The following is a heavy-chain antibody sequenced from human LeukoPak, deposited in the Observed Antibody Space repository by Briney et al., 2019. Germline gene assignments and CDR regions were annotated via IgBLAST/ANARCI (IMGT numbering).Heavy chain of an antibody. D-gene: IGHD3-3*01. V-gene: IGHV4-39*02. Sequence: SETLSLTCTVSGDSISRSTYYWAWIRQPPGKGLEWIGSVYYGRSPYFNPSLESRATISVDTSKNHFSLKMSSVTAADTAVYYCTVQGFWSGYRPFDYWGQGTLVTVSS. CDR1: GDSISRSTYY. J-gene: IGHJ4*02. CDR2: VYYGRSP. CDR3: TVQGFWSGYRPFDY.